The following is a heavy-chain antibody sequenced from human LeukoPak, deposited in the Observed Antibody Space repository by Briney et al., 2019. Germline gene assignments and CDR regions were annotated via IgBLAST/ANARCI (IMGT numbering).Heavy chain of an antibody. Sequence: ASVKVSCKASGGTFSSYAIRWVRQAPGQGLEWMGRIIPILGIANYAQKFQGRVTITADKSTSTAYMELSSLRSEDTAVYCCARVAYYYDSSGYYLDYWGQGTLVTVSS. CDR2: IIPILGIA. D-gene: IGHD3-22*01. CDR1: GGTFSSYA. CDR3: ARVAYYYDSSGYYLDY. J-gene: IGHJ4*02. V-gene: IGHV1-69*04.